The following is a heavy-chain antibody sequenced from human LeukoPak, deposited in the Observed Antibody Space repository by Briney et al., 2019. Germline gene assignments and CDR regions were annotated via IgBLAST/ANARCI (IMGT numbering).Heavy chain of an antibody. J-gene: IGHJ4*02. CDR3: ARGQIGGVVLLYDY. V-gene: IGHV4-34*01. D-gene: IGHD3-10*01. CDR1: GGSFSGYY. CDR2: INHSGST. Sequence: SETLSLTCAVYGGSFSGYYWSWIRQPPGKRLEWIGEINHSGSTNYNPSLKSRVTISVDTSKNQFSLKLSSVTAADTAVYYCARGQIGGVVLLYDYWGQGTLVTVSS.